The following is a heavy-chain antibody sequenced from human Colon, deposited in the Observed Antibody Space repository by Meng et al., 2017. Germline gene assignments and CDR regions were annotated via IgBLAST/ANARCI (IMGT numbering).Heavy chain of an antibody. D-gene: IGHD3-22*01. CDR3: ARDGGLYDSSGYGDY. Sequence: SETLSLTCTVSGGSISSSSYYWGWIRQPPGKGLEWIGSIYYSGSTYYNPSLKSRVTISVDTSKNQFSLKLSSVTAADTAVYYCARDGGLYDSSGYGDYWGQGTLVTGSS. CDR1: GGSISSSSYY. J-gene: IGHJ4*02. V-gene: IGHV4-39*07. CDR2: IYYSGST.